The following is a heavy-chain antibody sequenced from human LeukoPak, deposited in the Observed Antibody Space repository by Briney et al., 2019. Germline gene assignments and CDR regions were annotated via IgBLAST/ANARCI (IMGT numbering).Heavy chain of an antibody. J-gene: IGHJ6*02. V-gene: IGHV4-4*07. CDR2: IYNSGTT. CDR3: ARDQAFDWFYYYYGMDV. CDR1: GGSFSSYY. D-gene: IGHD3-9*01. Sequence: SETLSLPCTVSGGSFSSYYWTWIRQPAGKGLEWIGRIYNSGTTNYSPSLESRVTMSLDTSKNRFSLSLSSVTAADTAVYYCARDQAFDWFYYYYGMDVWGLGTTVIVSS.